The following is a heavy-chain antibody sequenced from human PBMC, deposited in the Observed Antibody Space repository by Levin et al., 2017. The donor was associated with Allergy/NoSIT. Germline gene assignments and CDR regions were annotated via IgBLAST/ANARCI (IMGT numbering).Heavy chain of an antibody. J-gene: IGHJ5*02. V-gene: IGHV4-34*01. D-gene: IGHD3-3*01. CDR3: ARAVYYDFWHYNWFDP. Sequence: SQTLSLTCAVYGGSFSGYYWSWIRQPPGKGLEWIGEINHSGSTNYNPSLKSRVTISVDTSKNQFSLKLSSVTAADTAVYYCARAVYYDFWHYNWFDPWGQGTLVTVSS. CDR2: INHSGST. CDR1: GGSFSGYY.